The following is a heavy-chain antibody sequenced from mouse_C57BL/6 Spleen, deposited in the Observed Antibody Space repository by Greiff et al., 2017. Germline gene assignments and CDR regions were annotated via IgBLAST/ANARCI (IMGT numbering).Heavy chain of an antibody. V-gene: IGHV5-16*01. J-gene: IGHJ1*03. CDR3: ARGGGYIATVVGDFDV. Sequence: EVHLVESEGGLVQPGSSMKLSCTASGFTFSDYYMAWVRQVPEKGLEWVANINYDGSSTYYLDTLKSRFIISRDNAKNILYLQMISLKSEDTATYYCARGGGYIATVVGDFDVWGTVTTVTFSS. D-gene: IGHD1-1*01. CDR1: GFTFSDYY. CDR2: INYDGSST.